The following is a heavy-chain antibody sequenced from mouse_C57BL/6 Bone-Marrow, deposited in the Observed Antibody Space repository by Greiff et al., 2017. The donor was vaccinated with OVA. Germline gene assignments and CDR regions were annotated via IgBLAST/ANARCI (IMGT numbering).Heavy chain of an antibody. CDR3: ARKRPTVVARFDY. CDR2: IDPSDSYT. Sequence: QVQLQQPGAELVMPGASVKLSCKASGYTFTSYWMHWVKQRPGQGLEWIGEIDPSDSYTNYNRKFKGKSTLTVDKSSSTAYMQLSSLTSEDSAVYYCARKRPTVVARFDYWGQGTTLTVSS. J-gene: IGHJ2*01. CDR1: GYTFTSYW. V-gene: IGHV1-69*01. D-gene: IGHD1-1*01.